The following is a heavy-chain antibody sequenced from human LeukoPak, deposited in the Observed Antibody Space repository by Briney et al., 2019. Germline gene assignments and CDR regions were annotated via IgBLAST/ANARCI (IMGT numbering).Heavy chain of an antibody. CDR2: IYYSGST. V-gene: IGHV4-59*01. Sequence: SETLSLTCTVSGVSISRNYWSWIRQPPGKGLEWIGYIYYSGSTNYNPSLKSRVTISVDTTKNQFSLRLSSVTAADTAVYYCAIYYDTSGYFAWGQGTLVTVSS. J-gene: IGHJ5*02. D-gene: IGHD3-22*01. CDR3: AIYYDTSGYFA. CDR1: GVSISRNY.